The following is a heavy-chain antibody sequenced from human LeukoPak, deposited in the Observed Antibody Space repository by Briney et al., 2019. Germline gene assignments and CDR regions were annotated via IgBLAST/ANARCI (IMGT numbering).Heavy chain of an antibody. D-gene: IGHD4-17*01. V-gene: IGHV3-72*01. CDR2: TRNKANSYTT. CDR1: GFTFSDHY. Sequence: GGSLRLSCAASGFTFSDHYMDWVRQAPGKGLEWVGRTRNKANSYTTEYAASVKGRFTISRDDSKNSLYLQMNSLKTEDTAVYYCARVDGDYVGSNYYYYGMDVWGKGTRSPSPQ. CDR3: ARVDGDYVGSNYYYYGMDV. J-gene: IGHJ6*04.